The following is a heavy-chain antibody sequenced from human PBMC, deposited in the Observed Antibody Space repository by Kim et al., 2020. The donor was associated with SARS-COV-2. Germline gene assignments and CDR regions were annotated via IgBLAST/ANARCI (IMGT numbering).Heavy chain of an antibody. Sequence: GGSLRLSCAASGFTFSSYSMNWVRQAPGKGLEWVSSISSSSSYIYYADSVKGRFTISRDNAKNSLYLQMNSLRAEDTAVYYCARDLGHYYGSGSDDAFDIWDQGTMVTVSS. V-gene: IGHV3-21*01. D-gene: IGHD3-10*01. CDR1: GFTFSSYS. J-gene: IGHJ3*02. CDR3: ARDLGHYYGSGSDDAFDI. CDR2: ISSSSSYI.